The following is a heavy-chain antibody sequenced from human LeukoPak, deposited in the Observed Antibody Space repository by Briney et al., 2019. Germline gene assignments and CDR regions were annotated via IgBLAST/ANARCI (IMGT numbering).Heavy chain of an antibody. CDR3: AKFTRGKVVGAFDI. D-gene: IGHD2-21*01. CDR2: FDPEDGET. Sequence: GASVKVSCKASGYTFTGYYMHWVRQAPGKGLEWMGGFDPEDGETIYAQKFQGRVTMTEDTSTDTAYMELSSLRSEDTAVYYCAKFTRGKVVGAFDIWGQGTMVTVSS. CDR1: GYTFTGYY. J-gene: IGHJ3*02. V-gene: IGHV1-24*01.